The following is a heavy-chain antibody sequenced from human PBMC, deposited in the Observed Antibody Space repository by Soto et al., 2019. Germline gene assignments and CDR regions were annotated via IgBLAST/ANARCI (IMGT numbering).Heavy chain of an antibody. CDR2: IYHSGST. CDR1: GGSISSGGYS. V-gene: IGHV4-30-2*01. CDR3: AREATVDVHFDY. J-gene: IGHJ4*02. D-gene: IGHD1-26*01. Sequence: SETLSLTCAVSGGSISSGGYSWSWIRQPPGKGLEWIGYIYHSGSTYYNPSLKNRVTISVDRSKNQFSLKLSSMTVADTAVYYCAREATVDVHFDYWGQGTLVTVSS.